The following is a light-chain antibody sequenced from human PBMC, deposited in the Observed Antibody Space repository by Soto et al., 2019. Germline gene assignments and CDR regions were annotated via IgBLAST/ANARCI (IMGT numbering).Light chain of an antibody. CDR3: QQYNKRWT. CDR2: GAF. J-gene: IGKJ1*01. Sequence: EIVMTQSPATLSVSPGERLTLSCRASQSVNTNLAWYQQKPGQAPRLLIYGAFTRATGIPARFSGSGSGTAFTLTISSLQSEDFAIYYCQQYNKRWTFGQGTKVEIK. V-gene: IGKV3-15*01. CDR1: QSVNTN.